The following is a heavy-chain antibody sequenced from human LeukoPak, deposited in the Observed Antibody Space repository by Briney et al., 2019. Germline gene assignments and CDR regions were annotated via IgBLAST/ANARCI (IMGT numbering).Heavy chain of an antibody. Sequence: GRSLRLSCAASGFTFSSYAMHWVRQAPGKGLEWVAVISYDGSNKYYADSVKGRFTISRDNSKNTLYLQMNSLRAEDTAVYYCAKHRRSSLVTAYFDSWGQGTLVTVSS. CDR2: ISYDGSNK. CDR1: GFTFSSYA. J-gene: IGHJ4*02. D-gene: IGHD2-21*02. V-gene: IGHV3-30-3*02. CDR3: AKHRRSSLVTAYFDS.